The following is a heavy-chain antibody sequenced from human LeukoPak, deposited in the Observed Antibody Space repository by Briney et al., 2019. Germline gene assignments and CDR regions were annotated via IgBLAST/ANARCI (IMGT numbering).Heavy chain of an antibody. CDR3: ARVGYTDTWYSSPPFDY. D-gene: IGHD2-15*01. V-gene: IGHV3-66*01. Sequence: GGSLRLSCAASEFTVSNNYMSWVRQAPGKGLEWVSIIYSGGSTYYADSVKGRFTISRDNSKNILYLQMNSLRAEDTALYYCARVGYTDTWYSSPPFDYWGQGTLVTVSS. CDR2: IYSGGST. CDR1: EFTVSNNY. J-gene: IGHJ4*02.